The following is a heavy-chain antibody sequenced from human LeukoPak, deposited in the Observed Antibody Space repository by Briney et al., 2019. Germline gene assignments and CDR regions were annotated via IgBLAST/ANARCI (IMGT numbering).Heavy chain of an antibody. D-gene: IGHD3-9*01. CDR1: GGTFSSYA. V-gene: IGHV1-69*13. J-gene: IGHJ5*02. CDR2: IIPIFGTA. Sequence: WASVKVSCKASGGTFSSYAISWVRQAPGQGLEWMGGIIPIFGTANYAQKFQGRVTITAEESTSTAYMELSSLRSEDTAVYYCARTYDILPSWFDPWGQGTLVTVSS. CDR3: ARTYDILPSWFDP.